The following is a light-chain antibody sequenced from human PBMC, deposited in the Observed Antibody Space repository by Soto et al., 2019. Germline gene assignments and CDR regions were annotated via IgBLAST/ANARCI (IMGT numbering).Light chain of an antibody. Sequence: EIVLTHSPATLSLSPGERATLSCRASQSVSSYLAWYQQKPGQAPRLLLYDASNRATGIPARFSGSGSGTDFTLTISSLEPEDFAVYYCQQRSNWPPTFGQGTKLEIK. CDR3: QQRSNWPPT. V-gene: IGKV3-11*01. J-gene: IGKJ2*01. CDR2: DAS. CDR1: QSVSSY.